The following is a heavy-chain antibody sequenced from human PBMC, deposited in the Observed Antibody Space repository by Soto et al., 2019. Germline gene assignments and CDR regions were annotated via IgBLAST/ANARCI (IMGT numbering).Heavy chain of an antibody. V-gene: IGHV3-23*01. D-gene: IGHD2-8*01. CDR1: GFPFSTYA. CDR2: IGSGGTT. J-gene: IGHJ4*02. CDR3: AKLRDFFVLPAGILDY. Sequence: GGSLRLSCAASGFPFSTYAVSWVRQAPGKGLEWVSSIGSGGTTYYSDSVKGRFTISRDDFKNTLYLQMNSLRTEDTAMYYCAKLRDFFVLPAGILDYWGPGTLVTVSS.